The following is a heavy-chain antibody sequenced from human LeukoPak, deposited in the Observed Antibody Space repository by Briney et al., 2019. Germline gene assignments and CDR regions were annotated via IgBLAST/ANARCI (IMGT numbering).Heavy chain of an antibody. CDR2: IYYNGTT. Sequence: PSETLSLTCTVSGGSLSPYNWNWIRQPPGKGLEWIGYIYYNGTTNYNPSLKSRASISIDTSKQQFSLRLSSVTAADTAVYYCARGGSRAVTAVIVDYWGQGNLVTVSP. CDR1: GGSLSPYN. D-gene: IGHD2-21*01. CDR3: ARGGSRAVTAVIVDY. V-gene: IGHV4-59*01. J-gene: IGHJ4*02.